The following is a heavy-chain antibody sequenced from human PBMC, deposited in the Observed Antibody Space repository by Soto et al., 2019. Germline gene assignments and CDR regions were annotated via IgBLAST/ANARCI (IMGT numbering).Heavy chain of an antibody. D-gene: IGHD2-15*01. CDR2: IWYDENNK. CDR1: GFTLNRYC. Sequence: GGSLRLSCAESGFTLNRYCVLWVRQAPGKGLEWVAVIWYDENNKYYADPVKGRFTTSRDNSRNTLYLQMNSLRAEDTAVYYCAKRGGPTPFEYWGQGILVTVSS. J-gene: IGHJ4*02. CDR3: AKRGGPTPFEY. V-gene: IGHV3-33*06.